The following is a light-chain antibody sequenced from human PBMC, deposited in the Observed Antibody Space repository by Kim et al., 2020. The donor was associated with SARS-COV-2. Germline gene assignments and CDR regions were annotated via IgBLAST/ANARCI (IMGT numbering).Light chain of an antibody. CDR1: QSVSGSY. CDR2: GAS. V-gene: IGKV3-20*01. J-gene: IGKJ1*01. CDR3: QQYGGSPWT. Sequence: LPGDRATLSCSAGQSVSGSYFAWYQQKPGQAPRLRIYGASSRATGIPDRFSGSESGTDFTLTISRLEPEDFAVYYCQQYGGSPWTFGQGTKVDIK.